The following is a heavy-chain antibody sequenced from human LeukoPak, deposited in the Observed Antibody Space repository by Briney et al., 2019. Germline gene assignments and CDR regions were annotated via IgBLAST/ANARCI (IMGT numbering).Heavy chain of an antibody. V-gene: IGHV4-59*01. J-gene: IGHJ5*02. CDR1: GGSISSYY. D-gene: IGHD2-21*02. Sequence: SETLSLTCTVSGGSISSYYWSWIRQPPGKGLEWIGYIYYSGSTNYNPSLKSRATISVDTSKNQFSLKLSSVTAADTAVYYCARAPYCGGDCFYWFDPWGQGTLVTVSS. CDR3: ARAPYCGGDCFYWFDP. CDR2: IYYSGST.